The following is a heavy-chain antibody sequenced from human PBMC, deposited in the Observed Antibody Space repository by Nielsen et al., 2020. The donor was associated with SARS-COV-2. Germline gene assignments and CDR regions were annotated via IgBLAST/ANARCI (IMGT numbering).Heavy chain of an antibody. D-gene: IGHD2-21*01. CDR3: ARFGRIVEVGGGATFPDVFDV. CDR1: GFTFDDYG. V-gene: IGHV3-20*04. CDR2: INWNGGST. J-gene: IGHJ3*01. Sequence: GESLKISCAASGFTFDDYGMSWVRQAPGKGLEWVSGINWNGGSTGYADSVKGRFTISRDNSKNTLYLQMNSLTVEDMGVYFCARFGRIVEVGGGATFPDVFDVWGQGTMVTVAS.